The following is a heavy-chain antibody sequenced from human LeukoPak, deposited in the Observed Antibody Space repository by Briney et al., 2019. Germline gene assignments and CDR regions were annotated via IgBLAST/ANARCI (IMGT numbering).Heavy chain of an antibody. CDR2: ISSSGSTI. J-gene: IGHJ5*02. CDR3: ARVRTPTTGWFDP. CDR1: GFTFSDYY. V-gene: IGHV3-11*01. Sequence: GGSLRLSCAATGFTFSDYYMSWIRQAPGKGLEWVSYISSSGSTIYYADSVKGRFTISRDNAKNSLYLQMNSLRAEDTAVYYCARVRTPTTGWFDPWGQGTLVTVSS. D-gene: IGHD1-7*01.